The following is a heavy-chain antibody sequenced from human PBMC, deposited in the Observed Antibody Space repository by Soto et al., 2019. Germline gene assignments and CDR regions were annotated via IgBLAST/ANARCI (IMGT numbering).Heavy chain of an antibody. Sequence: GGSLRLSCAASGFTFSNYWMTWVRQAPGKGLEWVANIKEDGSEKHYVDSVKGRFTISRDNAKNSLYLQMNSLRVEDTVVYFCSRDVVVGAKALNYWGQGALVTVSS. J-gene: IGHJ4*02. D-gene: IGHD2-15*01. CDR2: IKEDGSEK. CDR1: GFTFSNYW. V-gene: IGHV3-7*01. CDR3: SRDVVVGAKALNY.